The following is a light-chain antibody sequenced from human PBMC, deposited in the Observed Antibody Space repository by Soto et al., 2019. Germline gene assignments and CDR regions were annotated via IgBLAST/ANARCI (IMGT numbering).Light chain of an antibody. CDR1: QSVSSN. Sequence: EIVMTQSTATLSVSPGERATLSCRASQSVSSNVAWYQKIPGQTPRLLIYGASTRTTGVPVRFSGSASGTEFTLTISGLQSEDFAVYYYHQYDDGPYTFGQGTKVEI. J-gene: IGKJ2*01. V-gene: IGKV3-15*01. CDR3: HQYDDGPYT. CDR2: GAS.